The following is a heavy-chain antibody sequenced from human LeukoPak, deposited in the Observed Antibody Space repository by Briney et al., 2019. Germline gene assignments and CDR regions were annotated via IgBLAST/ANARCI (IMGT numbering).Heavy chain of an antibody. J-gene: IGHJ4*02. Sequence: GGSLRLSCAASGFTFSSYWMHWVRQAPGKGLVWVSRINTDGSSTTYADSVKGRFTISRDNAKNTLYLQMNSLSAEDTAVYYCARGSSSSYRIDYWGQGTLVTVSS. V-gene: IGHV3-74*01. D-gene: IGHD6-6*01. CDR3: ARGSSSSYRIDY. CDR2: INTDGSST. CDR1: GFTFSSYW.